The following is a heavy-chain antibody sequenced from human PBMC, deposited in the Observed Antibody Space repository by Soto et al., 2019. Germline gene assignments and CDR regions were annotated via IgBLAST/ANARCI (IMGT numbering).Heavy chain of an antibody. CDR1: GYTFTSYG. V-gene: IGHV1-3*01. Sequence: ASVKVSCKASGYTFTSYGISWVRQAPGQGLEWMGWINAGNGNTKYSQKFQGRVTITRDTSASTAYMELSSLRSEDTAVYYCARGLSLTQTDYWGQGTLFTVS. CDR2: INAGNGNT. CDR3: ARGLSLTQTDY. J-gene: IGHJ4*02. D-gene: IGHD1-20*01.